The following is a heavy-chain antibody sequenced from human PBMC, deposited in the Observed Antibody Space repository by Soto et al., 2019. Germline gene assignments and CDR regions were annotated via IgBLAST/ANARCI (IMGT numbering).Heavy chain of an antibody. J-gene: IGHJ3*02. D-gene: IGHD6-19*01. CDR1: GFTFSSYD. Sequence: GGSMRLSSAASGFTFSSYDMHWVRQATGKGLEWVSAIGTAGDTYYPGSVKGRFTISRENAKNSLYLQMNSLRAGDTAVYYCASATGSGPQWYAFDIWGQGTMVTVSS. CDR2: IGTAGDT. CDR3: ASATGSGPQWYAFDI. V-gene: IGHV3-13*01.